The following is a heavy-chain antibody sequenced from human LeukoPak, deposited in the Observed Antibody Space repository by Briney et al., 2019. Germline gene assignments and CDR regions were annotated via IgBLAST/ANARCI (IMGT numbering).Heavy chain of an antibody. Sequence: SETLSLTCAVYGGSFSGYCWSWIRQPPGKGLEWIGEINHSGSTNYNPSLKSRVTISVDTSKNQFSLKLSSVTAADTAVYYCARRRFLDIWGQGTMVTVSS. CDR1: GGSFSGYC. CDR3: ARRRFLDI. J-gene: IGHJ3*02. V-gene: IGHV4-34*01. CDR2: INHSGST.